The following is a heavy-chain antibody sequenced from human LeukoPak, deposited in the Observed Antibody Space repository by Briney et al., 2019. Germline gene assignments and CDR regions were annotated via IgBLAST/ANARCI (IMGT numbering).Heavy chain of an antibody. CDR3: ARGGGLQPFQY. D-gene: IGHD2-15*01. J-gene: IGHJ1*01. CDR1: EFTFDNYG. CDR2: ISGSGGSS. V-gene: IGHV3-23*01. Sequence: GGSLRLSCAASEFTFDNYGMSWVRQAPGKGLEWISAISGSGGSSYYADSVKGRFTISRDNPKKTLYLQMSSLRAEDTAIYYCARGGGLQPFQYWGQGTLVIVSS.